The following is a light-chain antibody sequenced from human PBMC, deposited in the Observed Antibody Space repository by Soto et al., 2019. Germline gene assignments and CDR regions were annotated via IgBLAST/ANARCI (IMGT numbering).Light chain of an antibody. CDR1: QSVGSF. Sequence: EIVLTQSPATLSLSPGEGATLSCRASQSVGSFLAWYQQIPGQPPRLLIYAASKRATGIPARFSGSGSGTDFTLTISRLEPEDFAVYFCQQRGNWPLMTFGQGTRLEIK. V-gene: IGKV3-11*01. CDR2: AAS. CDR3: QQRGNWPLMT. J-gene: IGKJ5*01.